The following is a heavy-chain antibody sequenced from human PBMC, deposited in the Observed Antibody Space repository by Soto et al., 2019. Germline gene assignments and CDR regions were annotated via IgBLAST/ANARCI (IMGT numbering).Heavy chain of an antibody. CDR1: GFTFINFA. CDR2: TSYDGKNK. Sequence: QVHLVESGGGVVQPGGSLRLSCAASGFTFINFAMHWVRQAPGKGLEWVAVTSYDGKNKDYAGSVKGRFTISRDNSKNTLFLQMNSLRPEDTAVYYCARERAIAATGTFYYWGQGTLVTVSS. D-gene: IGHD6-13*01. J-gene: IGHJ4*02. CDR3: ARERAIAATGTFYY. V-gene: IGHV3-30*04.